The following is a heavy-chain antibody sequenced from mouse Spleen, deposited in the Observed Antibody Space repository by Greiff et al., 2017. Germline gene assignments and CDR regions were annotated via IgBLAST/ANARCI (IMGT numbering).Heavy chain of an antibody. CDR3: TGGDDFDY. V-gene: IGHV2-9-1*01. CDR2: ICPGGGT. J-gene: IGHJ2*01. D-gene: IGHD3-3*01. Sequence: VMLVEPGPGLVAPSQSLSITCTVSGFAFSSYGISWVRQPPGKGLEWLGVICPGGGTNYNSALITKPSISTDNSNSKVFLKMTSLQTDDTAKYYCTGGDDFDYWGQGTTLTVSS. CDR1: GFAFSSYG.